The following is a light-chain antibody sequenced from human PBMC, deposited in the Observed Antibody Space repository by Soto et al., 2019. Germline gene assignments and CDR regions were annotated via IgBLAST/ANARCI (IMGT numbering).Light chain of an antibody. CDR2: EVS. CDR1: NNDVGGFQY. V-gene: IGLV2-14*01. Sequence: QSVLTQPASVSGSPGQSITISCIGTNNDVGGFQYVSWYQHRPGNAPKLMIYEVSNRPSGVSDRFSGSKSGNTASLTISGLQAEDEADYYCTSYTTSTTRVFGGGTQLTVL. J-gene: IGLJ3*02. CDR3: TSYTTSTTRV.